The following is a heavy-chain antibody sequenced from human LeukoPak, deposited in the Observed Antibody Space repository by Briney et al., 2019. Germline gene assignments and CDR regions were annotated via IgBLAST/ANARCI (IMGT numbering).Heavy chain of an antibody. Sequence: GGSLRLSCAPSGFTFSSYAMSWVRQAPGKGLEWVSAISGSGGSTYYADSVKGRFTISRDNSKNTLYLQMNSLRAEDTAVYYCAKFSPVTMVRGVIDYWGQGTLVTVSS. D-gene: IGHD3-10*01. CDR3: AKFSPVTMVRGVIDY. J-gene: IGHJ4*02. CDR1: GFTFSSYA. CDR2: ISGSGGST. V-gene: IGHV3-23*01.